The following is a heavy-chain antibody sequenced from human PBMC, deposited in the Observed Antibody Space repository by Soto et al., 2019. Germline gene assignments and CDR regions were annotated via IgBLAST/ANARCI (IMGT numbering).Heavy chain of an antibody. V-gene: IGHV4-31*01. CDR2: IYYSGST. CDR3: ATALSVGYNDYPKVLFHY. D-gene: IGHD4-4*01. CDR1: GGSISSGGYY. Sequence: QVQLQESGPGLVKPSQTLSLTCTVSGGSISSGGYYWSWIRQHPGKGLEWIGYIYYSGSTYYNPSLKRPVTISVDTSKNQFSRNLSSVTAADTAVYYYATALSVGYNDYPKVLFHYWSQGTQVTVSS. J-gene: IGHJ4*02.